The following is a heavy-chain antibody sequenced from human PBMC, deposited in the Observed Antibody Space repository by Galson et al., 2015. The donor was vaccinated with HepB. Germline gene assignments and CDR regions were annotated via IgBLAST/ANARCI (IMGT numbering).Heavy chain of an antibody. CDR2: IWYDGSNK. Sequence: SLRLSCAASGFTFSSYGMHWVRQAPGKGLEWVAVIWYDGSNKYYADSVKGRFTISRDNSKNTLYLQMNSLRAEDTAVYYCARDLYSYYGDYDYYGMDVWGQGTTVTVSS. D-gene: IGHD4-17*01. CDR1: GFTFSSYG. CDR3: ARDLYSYYGDYDYYGMDV. V-gene: IGHV3-33*08. J-gene: IGHJ6*02.